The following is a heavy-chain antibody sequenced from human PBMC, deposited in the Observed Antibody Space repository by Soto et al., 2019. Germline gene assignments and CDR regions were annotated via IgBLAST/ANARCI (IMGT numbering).Heavy chain of an antibody. CDR1: GYTFTSYG. D-gene: IGHD1-26*01. CDR3: ARDRVGATTRSGRYYFDY. V-gene: IGHV1-18*01. J-gene: IGHJ4*02. Sequence: ASVKVSCKASGYTFTSYGISWVRQAPGQGLEWMGWISAYNGNTNYAQKLQGRVTMTTDTSTSTAYMELRSLRSDDTAVYYCARDRVGATTRSGRYYFDYWGQGTLVTVSS. CDR2: ISAYNGNT.